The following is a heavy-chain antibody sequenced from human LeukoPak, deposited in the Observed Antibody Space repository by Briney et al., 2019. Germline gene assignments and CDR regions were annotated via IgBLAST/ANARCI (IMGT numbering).Heavy chain of an antibody. CDR3: ARGAWVSSGWYVGRDHWFYP. D-gene: IGHD6-19*01. Sequence: SVKVSCNPSGGTFSSYAIIWVRQAPGQGLEWMGGIIPIFGTANYAQKFQGRVTITADESTSAAYMELSSLRSEDTAVYYCARGAWVSSGWYVGRDHWFYPWGQGNLVTVSS. J-gene: IGHJ5*02. CDR1: GGTFSSYA. CDR2: IIPIFGTA. V-gene: IGHV1-69*01.